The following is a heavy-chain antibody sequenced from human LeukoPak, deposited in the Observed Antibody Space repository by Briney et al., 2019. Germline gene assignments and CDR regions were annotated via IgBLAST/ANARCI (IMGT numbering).Heavy chain of an antibody. D-gene: IGHD5-12*01. CDR2: IYTSGST. Sequence: SETLSLTCTVSGGSISSYYWSWIRQPAGKGLEWIGRIYTSGSTNYNPSLKSRVTMSVDTSKNQFSLKLSSVTAADTAVYYCARGNSGYDRSPAFDYWGQGTLVTVSS. CDR1: GGSISSYY. V-gene: IGHV4-4*07. J-gene: IGHJ4*02. CDR3: ARGNSGYDRSPAFDY.